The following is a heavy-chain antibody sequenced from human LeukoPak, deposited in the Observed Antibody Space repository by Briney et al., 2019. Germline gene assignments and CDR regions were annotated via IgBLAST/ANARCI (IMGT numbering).Heavy chain of an antibody. Sequence: KPSETLSLTCAVSGGSISSGSYYWSWIRQPAGKGLEWIGRIYTSGSTNYNPSLKSRVTISVDTSKNQFSLKLSSVTAADTAVYYCAREFSDYYDSSGYYYPSAFDIWGQGTMVTVSS. CDR2: IYTSGST. CDR1: GGSISSGSYY. J-gene: IGHJ3*02. D-gene: IGHD3-22*01. V-gene: IGHV4-61*02. CDR3: AREFSDYYDSSGYYYPSAFDI.